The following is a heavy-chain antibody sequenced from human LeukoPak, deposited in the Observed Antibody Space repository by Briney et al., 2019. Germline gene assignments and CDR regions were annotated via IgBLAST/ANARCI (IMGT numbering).Heavy chain of an antibody. J-gene: IGHJ3*02. CDR2: INPSGGST. CDR1: GYTFTSYY. D-gene: IGHD6-19*01. Sequence: GASVTVSCKASGYTFTSYYMHWVRQTPGQGLEWMGLINPSGGSTSYAQKFQGRVTMTSDTSTSTVYMELSSLRSEDTAVYYCARVQWHDAFDIWGQGTMVTVSS. CDR3: ARVQWHDAFDI. V-gene: IGHV1-46*01.